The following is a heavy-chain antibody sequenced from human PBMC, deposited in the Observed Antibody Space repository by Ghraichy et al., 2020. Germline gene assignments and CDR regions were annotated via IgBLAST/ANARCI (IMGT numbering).Heavy chain of an antibody. CDR1: GFTVSSNY. V-gene: IGHV3-66*01. D-gene: IGHD4-17*01. CDR2: IYSGFTT. CDR3: ARGTTVTRVGDF. Sequence: GESLNISCAASGFTVSSNYMSWVRQAPGKGLEWVPIIYSGFTTYYSDSVKGRFTISRDNSKNTLSLQMNSLRAEDTAVYYCARGTTVTRVGDFWGQGTLVTVSS. J-gene: IGHJ4*02.